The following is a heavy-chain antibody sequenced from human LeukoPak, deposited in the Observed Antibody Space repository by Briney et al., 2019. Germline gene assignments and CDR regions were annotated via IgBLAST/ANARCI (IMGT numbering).Heavy chain of an antibody. J-gene: IGHJ4*02. CDR1: GGSFSDYY. CDR3: ARGGAPRGLASTFEY. CDR2: INHSGST. Sequence: SETLFLTCAVYGGSFSDYYWSRIRQPPGKGLEWIGEINHSGSTNYNPSLKSRVTISVDTSKNQFSLKLSSVTAADTAVYYCARGGAPRGLASTFEYWGQGTLVTASS. V-gene: IGHV4-34*01. D-gene: IGHD1-26*01.